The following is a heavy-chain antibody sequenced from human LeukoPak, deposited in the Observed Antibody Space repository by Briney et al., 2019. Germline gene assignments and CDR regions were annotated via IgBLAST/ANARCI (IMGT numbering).Heavy chain of an antibody. CDR2: ISSSGSTI. D-gene: IGHD4-11*01. J-gene: IGHJ6*03. V-gene: IGHV3-11*04. Sequence: PGGSLRLSCAASGFTFSDYYMSWIRQAPGKGLEWVSYISSSGSTIYYADSVKGRFTISRDNAKNSLYLQMNSLRAEDTAVYYCARLPDYTEGYYMDVRGKGTTVTVSS. CDR3: ARLPDYTEGYYMDV. CDR1: GFTFSDYY.